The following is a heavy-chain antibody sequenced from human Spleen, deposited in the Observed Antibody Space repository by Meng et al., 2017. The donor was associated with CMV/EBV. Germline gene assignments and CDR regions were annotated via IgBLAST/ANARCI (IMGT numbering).Heavy chain of an antibody. J-gene: IGHJ4*02. CDR1: GGTFSSYA. CDR3: AIGPYSSSSPGY. CDR2: IIPIFGTA. Sequence: QLQLVQSGAEVKTXXXXXKXXCKASGGTFSSYAISWVRQAPGQGLEWMGGIIPIFGTANYAQKFQGRVTITADESTSTAYMELSSLRSEDTAVYYCAIGPYSSSSPGYWGQGTLVTVSS. V-gene: IGHV1-69*12. D-gene: IGHD6-13*01.